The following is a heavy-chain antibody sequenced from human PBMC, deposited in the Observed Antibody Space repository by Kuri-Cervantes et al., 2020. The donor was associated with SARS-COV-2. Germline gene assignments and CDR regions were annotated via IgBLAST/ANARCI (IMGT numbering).Heavy chain of an antibody. D-gene: IGHD6-13*01. J-gene: IGHJ5*02. CDR3: ARDGSSSWFNWFDP. Sequence: ASVKVSCKASGYTFTSYDINWVRQATGQGLEWMGWMNPNSGNTGYAQKFQGRVTMTRDTSISTAYMELSRLRSDDTAVYYCARDGSSSWFNWFDPWGQGTLVTVSS. V-gene: IGHV1-8*02. CDR1: GYTFTSYD. CDR2: MNPNSGNT.